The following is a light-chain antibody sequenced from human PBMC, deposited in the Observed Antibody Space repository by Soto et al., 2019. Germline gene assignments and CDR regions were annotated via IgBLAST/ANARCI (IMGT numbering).Light chain of an antibody. CDR1: QSVSSSY. CDR2: GAS. Sequence: EIVLTQSPGTLSLSPGDRATLSCRASQSVSSSYLAWYQQKPGQAPGLLIYGASSRATGIPDRFSGSGSGTDFTLTISSLQSEDFAIYYCQHYINWPTFGPGTKVDIK. J-gene: IGKJ3*01. V-gene: IGKV3-20*01. CDR3: QHYINWPT.